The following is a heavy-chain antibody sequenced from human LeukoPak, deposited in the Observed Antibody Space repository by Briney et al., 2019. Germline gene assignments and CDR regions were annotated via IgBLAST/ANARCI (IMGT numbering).Heavy chain of an antibody. CDR1: GFTVSSNY. CDR2: IYSGGST. V-gene: IGHV3-53*01. J-gene: IGHJ3*02. Sequence: GGSLRLSCAASGFTVSSNYVNWVRQAPGKGLEWVSVIYSGGSTFYADSVEGRFTISRDNSNNTLYLQMNSLRAEDTAMYYCARGYYDNSGGEDAFDIWGPGTMVTVSS. D-gene: IGHD3-22*01. CDR3: ARGYYDNSGGEDAFDI.